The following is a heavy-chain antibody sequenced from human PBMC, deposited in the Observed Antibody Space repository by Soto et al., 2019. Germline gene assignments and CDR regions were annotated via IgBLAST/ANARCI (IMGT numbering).Heavy chain of an antibody. CDR3: ARVDGYCSGGSCYYYYGMDV. CDR1: GFTFSSYG. J-gene: IGHJ6*02. D-gene: IGHD2-15*01. Sequence: PGGSLRLSCAASGFTFSSYGMHWVRQAPGMGLEWVAVIWYDGSNKYYADSVKGRFTISRDNSKNTLYLQMNSLRAEDTAVYYCARVDGYCSGGSCYYYYGMDVWGQGTTVTVSS. CDR2: IWYDGSNK. V-gene: IGHV3-33*01.